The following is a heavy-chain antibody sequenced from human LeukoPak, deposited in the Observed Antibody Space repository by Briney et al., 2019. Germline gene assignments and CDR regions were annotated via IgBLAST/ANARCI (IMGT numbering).Heavy chain of an antibody. D-gene: IGHD4-23*01. CDR2: IHYSGNT. J-gene: IGHJ4*02. CDR3: ARENNDYGGKKAFDY. V-gene: IGHV4-30-4*01. Sequence: SETLSLTCAVPGGSTRIGDYFWSWIRQPPGKGLEWIGHIHYSGNTYYNPSLKSRVSISVDTSKNQFSLKLSSVTAADTAVYYGARENNDYGGKKAFDYWGQGTLVTVSS. CDR1: GGSTRIGDYF.